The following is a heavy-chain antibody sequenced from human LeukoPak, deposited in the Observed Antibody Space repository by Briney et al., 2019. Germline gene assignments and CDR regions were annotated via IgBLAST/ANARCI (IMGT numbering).Heavy chain of an antibody. CDR1: GGSFSDYY. D-gene: IGHD5-24*01. Sequence: SETLSLTCAVYGGSFSDYYWSWIRQPPGKGLEWIGKINHSGSTKYNPSLKSRLTISVDTSKNQFSLKVSAVTAADTAAYYCARGEGARDGYNYEGPFYFDYWGQGTLVTVSS. CDR3: ARGEGARDGYNYEGPFYFDY. CDR2: INHSGST. V-gene: IGHV4-34*01. J-gene: IGHJ4*02.